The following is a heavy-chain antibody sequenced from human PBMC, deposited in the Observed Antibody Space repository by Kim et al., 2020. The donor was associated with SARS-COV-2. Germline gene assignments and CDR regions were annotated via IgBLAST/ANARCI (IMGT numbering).Heavy chain of an antibody. CDR2: ISSSSSYI. V-gene: IGHV3-21*01. Sequence: GGSLRLSCAASGFTFSSYSMNWVRQAPGKGLEWVSSISSSSSYIYYADSVKGRFTISRDNAKNSLYLQMNSLRAEDTAVYYCARSLLDTAMVSDYWGQGTLVTVSS. CDR3: ARSLLDTAMVSDY. J-gene: IGHJ4*02. D-gene: IGHD5-18*01. CDR1: GFTFSSYS.